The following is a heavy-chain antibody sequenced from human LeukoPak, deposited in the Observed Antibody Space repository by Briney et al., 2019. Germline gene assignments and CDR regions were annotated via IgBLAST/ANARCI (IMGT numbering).Heavy chain of an antibody. CDR3: AKGGVPVVSPAVN. CDR2: ISYDGSNK. CDR1: GFTFSSYA. V-gene: IGHV3-30-3*01. J-gene: IGHJ4*02. Sequence: WGSLRLSCAASGFTFSSYAMHWVRQAPGKGLEWVAVISYDGSNKYYADSVKGRFTISRDNSKNTLYLQMNSLRAEDTAVYYCAKGGVPVVSPAVNWGQGTLVTVSS. D-gene: IGHD2-2*01.